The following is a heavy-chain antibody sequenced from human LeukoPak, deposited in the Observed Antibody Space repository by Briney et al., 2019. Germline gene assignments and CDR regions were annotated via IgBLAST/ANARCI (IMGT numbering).Heavy chain of an antibody. D-gene: IGHD2-2*01. CDR3: ARRVSEYCSSTSCYDY. CDR1: GGSISSSSYY. J-gene: IGHJ4*02. CDR2: IYYSGST. V-gene: IGHV4-39*01. Sequence: SETLSLTCTVSGGSISSSSYYWGWIRQPPGKGMEWFGSIYYSGSTYYNPSLKSRVTISVDTSKNQFSLKLSSVTAADTAVYYCARRVSEYCSSTSCYDYWGQGTLVTVSS.